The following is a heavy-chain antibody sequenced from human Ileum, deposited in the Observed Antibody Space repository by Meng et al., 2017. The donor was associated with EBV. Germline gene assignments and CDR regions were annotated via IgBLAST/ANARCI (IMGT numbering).Heavy chain of an antibody. CDR2: IFHSGST. Sequence: VLLRSSGPGLLKPSGTLSLTFPSSVGSISISPWWSWVRHPPGKGLEWIGEIFHSGSTNYNPSLKSRVTVSVDKSKNQFSLNLNSVTAADTALYYCAAHIGKNYGPYNYWGQGTLVTVSS. CDR3: AAHIGKNYGPYNY. D-gene: IGHD3-10*01. CDR1: VGSISISPW. J-gene: IGHJ4*02. V-gene: IGHV4-4*02.